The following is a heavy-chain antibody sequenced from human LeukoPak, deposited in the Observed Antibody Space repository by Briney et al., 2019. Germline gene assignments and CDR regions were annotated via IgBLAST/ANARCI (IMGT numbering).Heavy chain of an antibody. CDR3: AREVIAAHNWFDP. D-gene: IGHD6-6*01. Sequence: SETLSLTCTVSGGSISSYYWNWIRQPPGKGLEWIGYIYYSGSTNYNPSLKSRVTISVDTSKNQFSLKLSSVTAADTAVYYCAREVIAAHNWFDPWGQGTLVTVSS. V-gene: IGHV4-59*12. CDR2: IYYSGST. J-gene: IGHJ5*02. CDR1: GGSISSYY.